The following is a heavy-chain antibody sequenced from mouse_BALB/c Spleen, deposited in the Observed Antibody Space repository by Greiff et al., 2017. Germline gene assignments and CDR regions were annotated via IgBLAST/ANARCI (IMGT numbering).Heavy chain of an antibody. J-gene: IGHJ4*01. CDR3: ARGASMDY. V-gene: IGHV5-4*02. Sequence: EVKVVESGGGLVKPGGSLKLSCAASGFTFSDYYMYWVRQTPEKRLEWVATISDGGSYTYYPDSVKGRFTISRDNAKNNLYLQMSSLKSEDTAMYYCARGASMDYWGQGTSVTVSS. CDR2: ISDGGSYT. CDR1: GFTFSDYY.